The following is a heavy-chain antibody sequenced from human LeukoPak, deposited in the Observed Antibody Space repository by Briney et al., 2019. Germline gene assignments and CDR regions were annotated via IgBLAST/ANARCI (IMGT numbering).Heavy chain of an antibody. Sequence: ASVKVSCKASGYTFTGYYLHWVRQAPGQGLEWMGWINPSGGTNYAQKFQCRVTMTRDTSISTAYMELSRLRSDDTAVYYCARDQWSCSGGSCYPGWFAPWGQGTLVTVSS. CDR1: GYTFTGYY. J-gene: IGHJ5*02. CDR2: INPSGGT. V-gene: IGHV1-2*02. CDR3: ARDQWSCSGGSCYPGWFAP. D-gene: IGHD2-15*01.